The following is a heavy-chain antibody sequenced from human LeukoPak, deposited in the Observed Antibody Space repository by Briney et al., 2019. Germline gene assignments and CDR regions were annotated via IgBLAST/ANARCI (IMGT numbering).Heavy chain of an antibody. CDR1: GCSFINSG. CDR2: ISGTVRGERT. Sequence: GGSLRLSCATSGCSFINSGMTWVRQAPGKGLEWVSDISGTVRGERTYYADSVKGRFTISRDNSKNTLYLQMNGLRADDTAVYYCLRYYASATFYWGQGTLVTVSS. CDR3: LRYYASATFY. D-gene: IGHD3-10*01. J-gene: IGHJ4*02. V-gene: IGHV3-23*01.